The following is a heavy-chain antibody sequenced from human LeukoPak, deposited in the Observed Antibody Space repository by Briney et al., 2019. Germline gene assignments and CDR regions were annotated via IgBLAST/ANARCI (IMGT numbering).Heavy chain of an antibody. J-gene: IGHJ4*02. CDR3: ARDPRYSGYESPFDY. Sequence: ASVKVSCKASGYTFTGYYMHWVRPAPGQGLEWMGRINPNSGGTNYAQKFQGRVTMTRDTSISTAYMELSRLRSDDTAVYYCARDPRYSGYESPFDYWGQGALVTVSS. V-gene: IGHV1-2*06. D-gene: IGHD5-12*01. CDR2: INPNSGGT. CDR1: GYTFTGYY.